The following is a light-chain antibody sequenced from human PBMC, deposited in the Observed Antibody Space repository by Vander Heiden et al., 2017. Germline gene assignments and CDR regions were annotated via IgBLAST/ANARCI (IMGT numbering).Light chain of an antibody. Sequence: YALTHSPSLSVSLGQTRSIACSGDKLGDKYACWYQQKPGQSPVLVIYQDTKRPSGIPERFSGSNSGNTPTLTISGTQAMDEADYYCQAWDSSTAWVFGGGTKLTVL. CDR1: KLGDKY. J-gene: IGLJ3*02. V-gene: IGLV3-1*01. CDR2: QDT. CDR3: QAWDSSTAWV.